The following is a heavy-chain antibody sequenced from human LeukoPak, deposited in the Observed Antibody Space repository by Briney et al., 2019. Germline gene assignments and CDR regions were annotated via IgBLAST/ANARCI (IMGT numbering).Heavy chain of an antibody. CDR1: GGSISSYY. CDR2: IYYSGST. V-gene: IGHV4-59*01. CDR3: ARGLLRGPLGHFDY. Sequence: SETLSLTCTVSGGSISSYYWSWIRQPPGKGLEWIGYIYYSGSTNYNPSLKSRVTISVDTSKNQFSLKLSSVTAADTAVYYCARGLLRGPLGHFDYWGQGTLVTVSS. D-gene: IGHD1-26*01. J-gene: IGHJ4*02.